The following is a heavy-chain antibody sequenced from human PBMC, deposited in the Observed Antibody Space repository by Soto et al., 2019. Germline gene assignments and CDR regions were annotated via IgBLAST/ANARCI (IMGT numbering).Heavy chain of an antibody. Sequence: PSETLSLTCSVSGASIYNGGYFWSWIRQSPGKGLEWIGHIHNSGSPYNNPSLKSRVTISADTSMNQFSLTLRSVTAADTAVYYCARRQDYGGFDYWGQGTLVTVSS. CDR3: ARRQDYGGFDY. D-gene: IGHD4-17*01. V-gene: IGHV4-30-4*01. CDR2: IHNSGSP. CDR1: GASIYNGGYF. J-gene: IGHJ4*02.